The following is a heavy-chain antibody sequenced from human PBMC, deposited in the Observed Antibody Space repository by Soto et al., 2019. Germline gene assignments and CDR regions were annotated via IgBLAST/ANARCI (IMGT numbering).Heavy chain of an antibody. CDR2: INHSGST. D-gene: IGHD6-6*01. Sequence: QVQLQQWGAGLLKPSETLSLTCAVYGGSFSGYYWSWIRQPPGKGLEWIGEINHSGSTNYNPSLKSRVTISVDTSKNQFSLKLSSVTAADTALYYCARGFPLRIAARLGRNNWFDPWGQGTLVTVSS. J-gene: IGHJ5*02. V-gene: IGHV4-34*01. CDR3: ARGFPLRIAARLGRNNWFDP. CDR1: GGSFSGYY.